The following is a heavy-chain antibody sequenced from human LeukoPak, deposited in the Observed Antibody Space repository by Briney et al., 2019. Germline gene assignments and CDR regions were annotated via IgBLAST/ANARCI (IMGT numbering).Heavy chain of an antibody. V-gene: IGHV3-23*01. D-gene: IGHD3-10*01. Sequence: RGSLRLSCAASGFTFSSYDMSWVRQAPGKGLEWVSAISGSGGSTYYADSVKGRFTVSRDDPHNTLYLQMNSVRAEDTAVYFCARGGVDHYGSGTYYLMYYFDYWGQGTLVTVSS. CDR2: ISGSGGST. J-gene: IGHJ4*02. CDR3: ARGGVDHYGSGTYYLMYYFDY. CDR1: GFTFSSYD.